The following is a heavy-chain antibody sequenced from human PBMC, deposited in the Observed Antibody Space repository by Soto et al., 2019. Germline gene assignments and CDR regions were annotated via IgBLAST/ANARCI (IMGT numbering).Heavy chain of an antibody. CDR1: GFTFGSYG. J-gene: IGHJ4*02. CDR3: AKDSIAYGSGSYYFDY. V-gene: IGHV3-30*18. Sequence: GGSLRLSCAASGFTFGSYGMHWGRQAPGKGLEWVAVISYDGSNKYYADSVKGRFTISRDNSKNTLYLQMNSLRAEDTAVYYCAKDSIAYGSGSYYFDYWGQGTLVTVSS. CDR2: ISYDGSNK. D-gene: IGHD3-10*01.